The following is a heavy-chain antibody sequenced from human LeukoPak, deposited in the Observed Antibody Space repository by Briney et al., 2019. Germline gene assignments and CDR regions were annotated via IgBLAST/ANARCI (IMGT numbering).Heavy chain of an antibody. Sequence: PSETLSLTCTVSGGSISSSSYYWGWIRQPPGKGLEWIGSIYYSGSTYYNPSLKSRVTISVDTSKNQFSLKLSSVTAADTAVYYCASPGPYYGSGSYYLFDYWGQGTLVTVSS. D-gene: IGHD3-10*01. V-gene: IGHV4-39*01. CDR3: ASPGPYYGSGSYYLFDY. CDR2: IYYSGST. J-gene: IGHJ4*02. CDR1: GGSISSSSYY.